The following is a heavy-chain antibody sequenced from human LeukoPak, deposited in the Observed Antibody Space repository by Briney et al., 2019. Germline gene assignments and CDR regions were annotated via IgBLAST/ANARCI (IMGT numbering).Heavy chain of an antibody. D-gene: IGHD5-12*01. CDR3: ARGPRYGESGYDLGPY. J-gene: IGHJ4*02. V-gene: IGHV1-2*02. CDR2: INPNSGGS. Sequence: ASVKVSCKASGYTFTSYYIHWMRQAPGQGLEWVGWINPNSGGSHYARRFQGRVTITSDTSINTGYVELTSLTTDDTAVYYCARGPRYGESGYDLGPYWGQGTLVTVSS. CDR1: GYTFTSYY.